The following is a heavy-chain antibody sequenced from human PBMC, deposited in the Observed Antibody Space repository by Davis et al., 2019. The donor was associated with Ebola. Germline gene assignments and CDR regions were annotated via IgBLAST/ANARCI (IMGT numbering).Heavy chain of an antibody. CDR3: ATSTVNNVWYYYYGMDV. CDR1: GGTFISSS. D-gene: IGHD4-17*01. Sequence: SVKVSCQASGGTFISSSISWVRQAPGQGLEWMGGFVPIFATEKYAQRLQGRVTNTADAPTSTVYMELSSLRSEDTAVYYCATSTVNNVWYYYYGMDVWGQGTTVTVSS. J-gene: IGHJ6*02. CDR2: FVPIFATE. V-gene: IGHV1-69*13.